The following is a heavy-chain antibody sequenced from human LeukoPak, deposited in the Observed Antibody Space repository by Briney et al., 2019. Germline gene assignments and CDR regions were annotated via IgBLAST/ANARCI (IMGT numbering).Heavy chain of an antibody. CDR3: ARGYYNMLTGYLYFDY. V-gene: IGHV4-59*08. J-gene: IGHJ4*02. D-gene: IGHD3-9*01. CDR2: IYYSGST. Sequence: SETLSLTCTISGDSISGFYWSWIRQPPGKGLEWIGYIYYSGSTNYNPSLKSRVTISVDTSKNQFSLKLSSVTAADTAVYYCARGYYNMLTGYLYFDYWGQGTLVTVSS. CDR1: GDSISGFY.